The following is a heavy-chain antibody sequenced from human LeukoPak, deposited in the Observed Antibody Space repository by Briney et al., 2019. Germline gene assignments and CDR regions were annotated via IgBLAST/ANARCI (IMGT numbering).Heavy chain of an antibody. V-gene: IGHV4-34*01. CDR1: GGSFSGYY. CDR3: AKVQVGGVFDT. J-gene: IGHJ5*02. CDR2: INHSGST. D-gene: IGHD2-8*02. Sequence: SETLSLTCAVYGGSFSGYYWSWIRQPPGKGLEWIGEINHSGSTNYNPSLKSRVTISVDTSKNQFSLKLSSVTAADTAVYYCAKVQVGGVFDTWGQGTLVTVSS.